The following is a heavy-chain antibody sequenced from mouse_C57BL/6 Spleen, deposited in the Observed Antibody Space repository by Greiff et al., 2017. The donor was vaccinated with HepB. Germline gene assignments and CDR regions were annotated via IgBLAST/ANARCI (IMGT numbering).Heavy chain of an antibody. D-gene: IGHD2-1*01. CDR3: ARRNGNYCFFRDV. CDR1: GFTFSDYG. Sequence: EVKVVESGGGLVKPGGSLKLSCAASGFTFSDYGMHWVRQAPEKGLEWVAYISSGSSTIYYADTVKGRFTISRDNAKNTLFLQMTSLRSEDTAVYYCARRNGNYCFFRDVWRTETTVTVLS. CDR2: ISSGSSTI. V-gene: IGHV5-17*01. J-gene: IGHJ1*03.